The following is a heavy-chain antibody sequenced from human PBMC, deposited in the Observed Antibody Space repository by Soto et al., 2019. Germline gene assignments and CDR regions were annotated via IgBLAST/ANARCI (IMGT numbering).Heavy chain of an antibody. CDR1: GGTFTSYA. J-gene: IGHJ6*03. V-gene: IGHV1-8*02. D-gene: IGHD2-15*01. CDR3: SSYCSGGSCYLFKNYYYMDV. CDR2: MIPNSGNT. Sequence: GASVKVSCKASGGTFTSYAISWVRQAPGQGLEWMGWMIPNSGNTGYAQKFQGRVTMTRNTSISTAYMELSSLRSEDTAVYYCSSYCSGGSCYLFKNYYYMDVWGKGTTVTV.